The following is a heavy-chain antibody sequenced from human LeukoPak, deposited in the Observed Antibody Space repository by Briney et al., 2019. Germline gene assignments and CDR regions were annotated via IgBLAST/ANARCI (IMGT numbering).Heavy chain of an antibody. CDR3: GSGSYYYLVY. V-gene: IGHV4-4*02. J-gene: IGHJ4*02. CDR1: GDSINSLDL. D-gene: IGHD1-26*01. Sequence: SETLSLTCTVSGDSINSLDLWSWVRQPPGKGLEWIGEMYLSGTTHSNPSVKSRVTISIDKSKNQFFLNLSSVTAADTAVYYCGSGSYYYLVYWGQGTLVTVSS. CDR2: MYLSGTT.